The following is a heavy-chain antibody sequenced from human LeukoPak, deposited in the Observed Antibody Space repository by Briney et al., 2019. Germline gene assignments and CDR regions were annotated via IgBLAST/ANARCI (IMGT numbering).Heavy chain of an antibody. CDR3: ATNNWNYGRKNRIFDY. CDR2: ISAYNGNT. V-gene: IGHV1-18*01. J-gene: IGHJ4*02. D-gene: IGHD1-7*01. Sequence: ASVKVSCKASGYTFTSYGISWVRQAPGQGLEWMGWISAYNGNTNYAQKLQGRVTMTTDTSTSTAYMELRSLRSDDTAVYYCATNNWNYGRKNRIFDYWGQGTLVTVSS. CDR1: GYTFTSYG.